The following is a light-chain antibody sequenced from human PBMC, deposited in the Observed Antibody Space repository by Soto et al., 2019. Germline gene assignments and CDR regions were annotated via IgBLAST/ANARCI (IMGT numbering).Light chain of an antibody. J-gene: IGLJ1*01. CDR3: SSYTSSNTLGV. Sequence: HSALTQPASVSWSPGQSITISCTGTSSDVGGYNYVSWYQHHPGKAPKLIIYDVSNRPSGVSNRFSGSKSDNTASLTISGLQAEDEADYYCSSYTSSNTLGVFGTGTKVTVL. CDR2: DVS. CDR1: SSDVGGYNY. V-gene: IGLV2-14*03.